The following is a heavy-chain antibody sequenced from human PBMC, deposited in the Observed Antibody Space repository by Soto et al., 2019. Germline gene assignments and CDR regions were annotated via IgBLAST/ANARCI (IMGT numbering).Heavy chain of an antibody. CDR2: IYYSGST. CDR3: AREPTLPYSRSRYYYGMDV. V-gene: IGHV4-31*03. CDR1: GGSISSGGYY. Sequence: SETLSLTCTVSGGSISSGGYYWSWIRQHPGKGLEWIGYIYYSGSTYYNPSLKSRVTISVDTSKNQFSLKLSSVTAADTAVYYCAREPTLPYSRSRYYYGMDVWGQGTTVTVSS. D-gene: IGHD6-6*01. J-gene: IGHJ6*02.